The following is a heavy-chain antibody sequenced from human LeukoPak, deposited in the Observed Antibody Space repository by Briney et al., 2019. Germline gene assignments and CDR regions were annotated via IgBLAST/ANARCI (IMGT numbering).Heavy chain of an antibody. V-gene: IGHV4-4*07. CDR2: IYTSGST. D-gene: IGHD4-17*01. CDR3: ARDSERYGDYVPFDY. Sequence: SETLSLTCTVSGGSISSYYWSWIRQPAGKGLEWIGRIYTSGSTNYNPSLKSRDTMSVDTSKNQFSLKLSSVTAADTAVYYCARDSERYGDYVPFDYWGQGTLVTVSS. CDR1: GGSISSYY. J-gene: IGHJ4*02.